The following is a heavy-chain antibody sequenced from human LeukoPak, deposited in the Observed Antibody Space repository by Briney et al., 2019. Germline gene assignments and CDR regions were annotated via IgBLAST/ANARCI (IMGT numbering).Heavy chain of an antibody. J-gene: IGHJ4*02. CDR1: GYTFTCYY. D-gene: IGHD3-10*01. Sequence: ASVKVSCKASGYTFTCYYMHWVRQAPGQGLEWMGRINPNSGATNYAQKFQGRVTMTRDTSISTAYMELSRLRSDDTAVYYCARAPITMVRGVTRVFDYWGQGTLVTVSS. CDR3: ARAPITMVRGVTRVFDY. V-gene: IGHV1-2*06. CDR2: INPNSGAT.